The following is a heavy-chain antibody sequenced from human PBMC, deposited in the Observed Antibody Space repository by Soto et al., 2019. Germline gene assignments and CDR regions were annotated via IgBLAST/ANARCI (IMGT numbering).Heavy chain of an antibody. J-gene: IGHJ4*02. CDR1: GFTFSSYW. CDR2: INSDGSST. V-gene: IGHV3-74*01. Sequence: GGSLRLSCAASGFTFSSYWMHWVRQAPGKGLVWVSRINSDGSSTSYADSVKGRFTVSRDNSENTLYLQMNSLRAGDTAVYYCAKDNGSNRPLFHDYWGQGTLVTVSS. D-gene: IGHD2-21*01. CDR3: AKDNGSNRPLFHDY.